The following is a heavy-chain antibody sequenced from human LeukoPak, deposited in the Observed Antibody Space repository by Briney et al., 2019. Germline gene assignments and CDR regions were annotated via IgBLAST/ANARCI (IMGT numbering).Heavy chain of an antibody. CDR2: ISYDGSNK. D-gene: IGHD3-22*01. J-gene: IGHJ6*02. Sequence: PGGSLRLSCAASGFTVSSNYMSWVRQAPGKGLEWVAVISYDGSNKYYADSVKGRFTVSRDNSKNTLYLQMNSLRAEDTAVYYCARTLVVVMYYGMDVWGQGTTVTVSS. CDR3: ARTLVVVMYYGMDV. CDR1: GFTVSSNY. V-gene: IGHV3-30-3*01.